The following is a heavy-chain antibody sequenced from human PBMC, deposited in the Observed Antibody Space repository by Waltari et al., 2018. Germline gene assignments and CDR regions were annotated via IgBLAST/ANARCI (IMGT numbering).Heavy chain of an antibody. CDR2: ITHALGIT. J-gene: IGHJ2*01. CDR1: GGIFRCHS. V-gene: IGHV1-69*02. CDR3: ATSLARFGVSVDV. Sequence: QVQLVQSGAEVKKPGSSVKVSCKASGGIFRCHSFTWVRQVAGQGLEWMGRITHALGITNYFQTFADIIKITADKSRSKAYTELRSIRSDDTAGYFFATSLARFGVSVDVLGRGSLVIVSS. D-gene: IGHD3-3*01.